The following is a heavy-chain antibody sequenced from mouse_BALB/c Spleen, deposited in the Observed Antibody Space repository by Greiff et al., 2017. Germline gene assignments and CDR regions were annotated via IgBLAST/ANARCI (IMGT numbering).Heavy chain of an antibody. Sequence: EVKVEESGGGLVQPGGSRKLSCAASGFTFSSFGMHWVRQAPEKGLEWVAYISSGSSTIYYADTVKGRFTISRDNPKNTLFLQMTSLRSEDTAMYYCARSRTSYWYFDVWGAGTTVTVSS. CDR1: GFTFSSFG. CDR3: ARSRTSYWYFDV. CDR2: ISSGSSTI. J-gene: IGHJ1*01. V-gene: IGHV5-17*02.